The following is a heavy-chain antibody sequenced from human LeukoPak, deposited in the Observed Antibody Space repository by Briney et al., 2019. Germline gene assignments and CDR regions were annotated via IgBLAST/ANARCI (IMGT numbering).Heavy chain of an antibody. Sequence: GGSLRLSCAASGFTFSSYSMNWVRQAPGKGLEWVSYISSSGSTIYYADSVKGRFTISRDNAKNSLYLQMNSLRAEDTAVYYCAREDYDTLTGYYRYFQHWGQGTLVTVSS. CDR2: ISSSGSTI. V-gene: IGHV3-48*04. CDR3: AREDYDTLTGYYRYFQH. D-gene: IGHD3-9*01. J-gene: IGHJ1*01. CDR1: GFTFSSYS.